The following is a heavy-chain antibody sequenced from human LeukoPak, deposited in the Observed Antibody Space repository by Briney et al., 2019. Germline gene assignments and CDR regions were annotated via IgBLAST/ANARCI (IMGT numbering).Heavy chain of an antibody. CDR1: GGTFSSYA. J-gene: IGHJ3*02. Sequence: EASVKVSCKASGGTFSSYAISWVRQAPGQGLEWMGGIIPIFGTANYAQKFQGRVTITADESTSTAYMELSSLRSEDTAVYYCATSGYTYGALDIWGQGTMVTVSS. D-gene: IGHD5-18*01. CDR2: IIPIFGTA. CDR3: ATSGYTYGALDI. V-gene: IGHV1-69*13.